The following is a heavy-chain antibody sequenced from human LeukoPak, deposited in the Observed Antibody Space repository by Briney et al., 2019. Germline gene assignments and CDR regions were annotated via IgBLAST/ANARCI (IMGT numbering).Heavy chain of an antibody. J-gene: IGHJ4*02. CDR3: ARGSATDYFDY. CDR1: GGSISSYY. V-gene: IGHV4-34*01. CDR2: INHSGST. Sequence: RASETLSLTCTVSGGSISSYYWSWIRQPPGKGLEWIGEINHSGSTNYNPSLKSRVTISVDTSKNQFSLKLSSVTAADTAVYYCARGSATDYFDYWGQGTLVTVSS. D-gene: IGHD1-26*01.